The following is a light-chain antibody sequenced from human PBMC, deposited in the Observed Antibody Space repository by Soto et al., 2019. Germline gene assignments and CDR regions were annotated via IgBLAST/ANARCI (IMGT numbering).Light chain of an antibody. Sequence: QSALTQPASVSGSPGQSITISCTGTSSDVGGYNSVSWYQHHPGKAPKLMIYDVSNRPSGVSNRFSGSKSGNTASLTISRLQAEDEADYYCSSYTSSITLVFGGGTKLTVL. V-gene: IGLV2-14*03. CDR2: DVS. J-gene: IGLJ2*01. CDR3: SSYTSSITLV. CDR1: SSDVGGYNS.